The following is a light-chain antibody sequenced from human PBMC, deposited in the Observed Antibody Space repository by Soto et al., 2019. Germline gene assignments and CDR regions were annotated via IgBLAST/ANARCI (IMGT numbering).Light chain of an antibody. Sequence: IQLTQSPSTLPASVGDRVTLTCRASQSISNWLAWYQQKPGTAPKLLIYHASILETAVPTRFSGNGSGTEFTLTISSLQPGDFATYYCQQYNSYSFGQGTKVDIK. CDR3: QQYNSYS. CDR1: QSISNW. CDR2: HAS. J-gene: IGKJ1*01. V-gene: IGKV1-5*01.